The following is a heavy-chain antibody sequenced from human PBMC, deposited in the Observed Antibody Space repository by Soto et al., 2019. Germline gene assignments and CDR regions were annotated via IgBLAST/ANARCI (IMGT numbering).Heavy chain of an antibody. D-gene: IGHD6-13*01. CDR3: AKDLPPVGQQLVYWLGARSYYYYGMDV. J-gene: IGHJ6*02. V-gene: IGHV3-23*01. Sequence: GGSLRLSCAASGFTFSSYAMSWVRQAPGKGLEWVSAISGSGGSTYYADSVKGRFTISRDNSKNTLYLQMNSLRAEDTAVYYCAKDLPPVGQQLVYWLGARSYYYYGMDVWGQGTTVTVSS. CDR1: GFTFSSYA. CDR2: ISGSGGST.